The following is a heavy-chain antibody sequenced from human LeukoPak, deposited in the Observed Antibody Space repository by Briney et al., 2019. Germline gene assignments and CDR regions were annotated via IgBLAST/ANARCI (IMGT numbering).Heavy chain of an antibody. Sequence: PSETLSLTCTVPGGSISSSSYYWGWIRQPPGKGLEWIGSIYYSGSTYYNPSLKSRVTISVDTSKNQFSLKLSSVTAADTAVYYCARRSYDSSGYYSHFDYWGQGTLVTVSS. D-gene: IGHD3-22*01. CDR3: ARRSYDSSGYYSHFDY. V-gene: IGHV4-39*01. CDR1: GGSISSSSYY. CDR2: IYYSGST. J-gene: IGHJ4*02.